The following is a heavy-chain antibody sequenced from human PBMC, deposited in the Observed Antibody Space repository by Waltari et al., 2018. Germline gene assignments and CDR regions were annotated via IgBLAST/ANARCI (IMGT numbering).Heavy chain of an antibody. CDR1: GFTFRNYD. D-gene: IGHD3-22*01. CDR3: ARATYYYSGGYWDY. V-gene: IGHV3-48*03. CDR2: ISSDGGAI. Sequence: EVQLVESGGGLVQPGGSLRLSCVASGFTFRNYDVNWVRQAPWKGLEWVSYISSDGGAIYYADSVKGRFTISRDNAKSSLYLHMSSLRAEDTAVYYCARATYYYSGGYWDYWGQGTLVTVSS. J-gene: IGHJ4*02.